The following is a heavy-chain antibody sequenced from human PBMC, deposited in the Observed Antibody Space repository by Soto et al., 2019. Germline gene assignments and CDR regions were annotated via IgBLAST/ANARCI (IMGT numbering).Heavy chain of an antibody. CDR1: GFTFSSYA. D-gene: IGHD3-22*01. J-gene: IGHJ4*02. V-gene: IGHV3-64D*06. Sequence: GGSLRLSCSASGFTFSSYALHWVRQAPGKGLEYVSSISTNGGSTHYADSVKGRFTISRDNSKNTQYLQMSSLRADDTAVYYCVKGEYYYDSSGYYPFDYWGQGTLVTVSS. CDR3: VKGEYYYDSSGYYPFDY. CDR2: ISTNGGST.